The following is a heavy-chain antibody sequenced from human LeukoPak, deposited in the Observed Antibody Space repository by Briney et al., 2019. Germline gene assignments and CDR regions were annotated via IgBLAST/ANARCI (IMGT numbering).Heavy chain of an antibody. CDR1: GGSISSSSYY. J-gene: IGHJ4*02. D-gene: IGHD3-10*01. CDR2: IYYSGGT. CDR3: ARGTYGSGGLY. V-gene: IGHV4-39*07. Sequence: SETLSLTCTVSGGSISSSSYYWGWIRQPPGKGLEWIGSIYYSGGTYYNPSLKSRVTISVDTSKNQFSLKLSSVTAADTAVYYCARGTYGSGGLYWGQGTLVTVSS.